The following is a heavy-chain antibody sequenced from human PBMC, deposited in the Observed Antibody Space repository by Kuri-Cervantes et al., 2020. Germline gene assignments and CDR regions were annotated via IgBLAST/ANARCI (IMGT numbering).Heavy chain of an antibody. CDR3: ARDSLDLGYCSSTSCLYYYYGMDV. D-gene: IGHD2-2*01. V-gene: IGHV4-61*01. J-gene: IGHJ6*02. CDR1: GGSVSSGSYY. Sequence: SETLSLTCAVSGGSVSSGSYYWSWIRQPPGKGLEWIGYICYSGSTNYNPSLKSRVTISVDTSKNQFSLKLSSVTAADTAVYYCARDSLDLGYCSSTSCLYYYYGMDVWGQGTTVTVSS. CDR2: ICYSGST.